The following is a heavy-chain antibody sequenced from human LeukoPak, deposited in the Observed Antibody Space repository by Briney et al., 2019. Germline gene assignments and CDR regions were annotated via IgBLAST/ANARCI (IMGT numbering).Heavy chain of an antibody. CDR1: GFTFSDYY. CDR2: ISSSGSTI. D-gene: IGHD4-17*01. J-gene: IGHJ4*02. Sequence: GGSVRLSCAASGFTFSDYYMSWLRQAPGKGLEWVSYISSSGSTIYYADSVKGRFTISRDNAKNSLYLQMNSLRAEDTAVYYCARGRTTVTIDYWGQGTLVTVSS. V-gene: IGHV3-11*01. CDR3: ARGRTTVTIDY.